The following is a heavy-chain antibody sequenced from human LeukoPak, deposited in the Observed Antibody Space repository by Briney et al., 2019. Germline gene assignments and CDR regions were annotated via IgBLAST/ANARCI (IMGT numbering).Heavy chain of an antibody. V-gene: IGHV3-23*01. CDR3: AKSLTSLYYYGMDV. CDR2: ISGSGGST. J-gene: IGHJ6*02. CDR1: GFTFSSYA. Sequence: PGGSLRLSCAASGFTFSSYAMSWVRQAPGKGLEWVSAISGSGGSTYYADSVKGRFTISRDNSKNTLYLQMNSLRAEDTAVYYCAKSLTSLYYYGMDVWGQGTTVTVSS. D-gene: IGHD2-21*02.